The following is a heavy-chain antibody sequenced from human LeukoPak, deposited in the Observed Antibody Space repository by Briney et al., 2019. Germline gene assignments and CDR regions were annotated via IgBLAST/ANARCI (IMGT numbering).Heavy chain of an antibody. CDR2: ISYDGSNK. Sequence: GGSLRLSCAASGFTFSSYGMHWVRQAPGKGLEWVAVISYDGSNKCYADSVKGRFTISRDNSKNTLYLQMNSLRAEDTAVYYCAKRIVGPYFYYFDYWGQGTLVTVSS. CDR1: GFTFSSYG. CDR3: AKRIVGPYFYYFDY. D-gene: IGHD1-26*01. J-gene: IGHJ4*02. V-gene: IGHV3-30*18.